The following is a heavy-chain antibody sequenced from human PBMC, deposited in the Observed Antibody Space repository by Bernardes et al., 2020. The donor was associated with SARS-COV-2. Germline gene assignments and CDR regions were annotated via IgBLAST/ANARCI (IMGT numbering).Heavy chain of an antibody. V-gene: IGHV2-5*02. CDR2: IYWDDDK. CDR1: GFSLSTSGVG. Sequence: TRVKPTQTLTLTCTFSGFSLSTSGVGVGWIRQPPGKALEWLALIYWDDDKRYSPSLKSRLTITKDTSKNQVVLTMTNMDPVDTATYYCAHAIAAAGTGEGYYYYYYGMDVWGQGTTVTVSS. J-gene: IGHJ6*02. CDR3: AHAIAAAGTGEGYYYYYYGMDV. D-gene: IGHD6-13*01.